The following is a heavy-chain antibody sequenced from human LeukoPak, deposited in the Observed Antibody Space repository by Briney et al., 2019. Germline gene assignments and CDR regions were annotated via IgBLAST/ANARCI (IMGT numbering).Heavy chain of an antibody. D-gene: IGHD6-19*01. CDR2: IWYDGSNK. CDR1: GFTFSSYG. CDR3: AKDYGSGWYYYFDY. V-gene: IGHV3-33*06. Sequence: PGGSLRLSCAASGFTFSSYGMHWVRQAPGKGLEWVAVIWYDGSNKYYADSVKGRFTISRDNSKNTLYLQMNSLRAEDTAVYYCAKDYGSGWYYYFDYWGQGTLVTVSS. J-gene: IGHJ4*02.